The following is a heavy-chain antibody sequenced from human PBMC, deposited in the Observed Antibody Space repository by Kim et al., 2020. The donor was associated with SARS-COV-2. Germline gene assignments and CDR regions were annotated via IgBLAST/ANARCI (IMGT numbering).Heavy chain of an antibody. CDR3: ARLGRIAVAGWWFDP. CDR2: IYYSGST. CDR1: GGSISSSSYY. D-gene: IGHD6-19*01. J-gene: IGHJ5*02. V-gene: IGHV4-39*01. Sequence: SETLSLTCTVSGGSISSSSYYWGWIRQPPGKGLEWIGSIYYSGSTYYNPSLKSRVTISVDTSKNQFSLKLSSVTAADTAVYYCARLGRIAVAGWWFDPWGQGTLVTVSS.